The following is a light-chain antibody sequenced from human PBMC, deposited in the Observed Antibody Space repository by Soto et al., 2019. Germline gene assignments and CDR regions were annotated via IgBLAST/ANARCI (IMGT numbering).Light chain of an antibody. CDR3: SAYRRGIIV. CDR1: SSDVGGYNY. Sequence: QSALTQPASVSGSPGQSITISCTGTSSDVGGYNYVSWYQHHPGKAPKLLIYEVSSRPSGVSNRFSGSKSGNTASLTISGLQAEDEADYYCSAYRRGIIVFGGGTKLTVL. V-gene: IGLV2-14*01. CDR2: EVS. J-gene: IGLJ2*01.